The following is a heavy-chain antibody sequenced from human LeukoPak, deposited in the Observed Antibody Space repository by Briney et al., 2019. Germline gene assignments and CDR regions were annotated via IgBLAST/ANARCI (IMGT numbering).Heavy chain of an antibody. CDR2: LYAGGES. CDR3: ARDSAGNQYSSGNFDL. J-gene: IGHJ4*02. Sequence: GGSLGLSCAASGFTFSSYSMNWVRQAPGKGLEWVSVLYAGGESYYADSVLGRFTISRDNSNNTVFLEMNSLTADDTAVYFCARDSAGNQYSSGNFDLWGQGTLVTVSS. D-gene: IGHD3-10*01. V-gene: IGHV3-53*01. CDR1: GFTFSSYS.